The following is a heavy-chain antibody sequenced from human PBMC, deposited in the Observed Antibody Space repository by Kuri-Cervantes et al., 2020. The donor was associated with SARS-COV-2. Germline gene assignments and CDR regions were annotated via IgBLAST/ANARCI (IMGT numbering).Heavy chain of an antibody. CDR1: GITVNSNY. V-gene: IGHV3-53*01. Sequence: GGSLRLSCAASGITVNSNYMSWVRQAPGKGLEWVSIIYTGGDTHYADSVKGRFTIARDISKNTLYLQLNSLKNEDTAVYYCARVTVTMIVGGYWFDLWGQGTLVTVSS. D-gene: IGHD3-22*01. CDR2: IYTGGDT. J-gene: IGHJ5*02. CDR3: ARVTVTMIVGGYWFDL.